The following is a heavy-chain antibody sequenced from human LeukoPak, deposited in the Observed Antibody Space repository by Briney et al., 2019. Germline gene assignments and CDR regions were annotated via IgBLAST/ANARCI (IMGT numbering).Heavy chain of an antibody. D-gene: IGHD2-8*01. CDR1: GFIFNNYA. CDR2: ISWNSGSI. V-gene: IGHV3-9*01. Sequence: GRSLRLSCAGSGFIFNNYAMHWVRQPPGKGLEWVSGISWNSGSIDYADSVKGRFTISRDNAKNTLYLQMNSLRAEDTAVYYCARVQGHPPNGLDVWGQGTMVTVSS. J-gene: IGHJ3*01. CDR3: ARVQGHPPNGLDV.